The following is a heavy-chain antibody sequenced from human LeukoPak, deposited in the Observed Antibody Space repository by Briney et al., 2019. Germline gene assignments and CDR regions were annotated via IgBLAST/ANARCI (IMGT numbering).Heavy chain of an antibody. Sequence: GESLKISRKGSGYSFTSYWIGWVRQMPGKGLEWMGIIYPGDSDTRYSPSFQGQVTISADKSISIAYLQWSSLKASDTAMYYCARRRYYYDSSGYFDGDHYFDYWGQGTLVTDSS. D-gene: IGHD3-22*01. CDR3: ARRRYYYDSSGYFDGDHYFDY. CDR2: IYPGDSDT. J-gene: IGHJ4*02. V-gene: IGHV5-51*01. CDR1: GYSFTSYW.